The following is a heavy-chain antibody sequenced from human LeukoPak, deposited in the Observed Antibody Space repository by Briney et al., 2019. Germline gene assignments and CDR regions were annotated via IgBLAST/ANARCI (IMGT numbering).Heavy chain of an antibody. V-gene: IGHV3-11*04. J-gene: IGHJ4*02. CDR2: ISTSGSNI. Sequence: GGSLRLSCAASGFTFSDYYMSWIRQAPGKGLEWISYISTSGSNIHYADSVKGRFTISRDNAENSVYLQMNRLRDEDTAIYYCARAYGSGSYWFDYWGQGTLVTVSS. CDR1: GFTFSDYY. D-gene: IGHD3-10*01. CDR3: ARAYGSGSYWFDY.